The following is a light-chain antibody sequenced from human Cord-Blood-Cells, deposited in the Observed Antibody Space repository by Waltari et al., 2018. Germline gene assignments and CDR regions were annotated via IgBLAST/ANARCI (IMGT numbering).Light chain of an antibody. V-gene: IGLV2-14*01. CDR2: DVS. CDR3: SSYTSSSTWV. CDR1: SSDVGGYNY. Sequence: QSALTQPASVSGSPGQSITISCTGTSSDVGGYNYVSWYQQHPGKAPTLMIYDVSNRPSGVSNRCSGSKSGNTASLTISGLQAEDEADYYCSSYTSSSTWVFGGGTKLTVL. J-gene: IGLJ3*02.